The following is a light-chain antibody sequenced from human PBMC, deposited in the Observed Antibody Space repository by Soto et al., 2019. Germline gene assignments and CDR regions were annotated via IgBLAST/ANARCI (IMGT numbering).Light chain of an antibody. CDR1: NSNIGRND. Sequence: QSVRAQPPSASGTPGQRVTISCSGSNSNIGRNDVTWYQQVPGTAPQCLIYSNDQRPSGVPDRISGSRSGTSASLAISGLQSGDEAEYYCAAWDDTLRARVFGGGTKLTVL. J-gene: IGLJ2*01. CDR3: AAWDDTLRARV. V-gene: IGLV1-44*01. CDR2: SND.